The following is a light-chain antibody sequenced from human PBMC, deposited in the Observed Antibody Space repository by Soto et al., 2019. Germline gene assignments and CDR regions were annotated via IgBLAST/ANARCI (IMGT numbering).Light chain of an antibody. Sequence: DVQMTQSPSTLSASVGDRVTITCRASQSINNLLAWYQQKPGKAPKFLIYDVSTLESGVPSRFSGSGSGTEFTLTISSLQPEDFAVYYCQQRSNWPPTFGQGTKLEIK. J-gene: IGKJ2*01. CDR2: DVS. CDR3: QQRSNWPPT. V-gene: IGKV1-5*01. CDR1: QSINNL.